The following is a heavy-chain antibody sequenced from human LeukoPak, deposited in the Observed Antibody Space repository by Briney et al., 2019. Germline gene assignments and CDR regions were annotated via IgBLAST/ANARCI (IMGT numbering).Heavy chain of an antibody. V-gene: IGHV4-34*01. Sequence: SETLSLTCAVYGGSLSGYYWSWIRQPPGKGLEWIGEINHSGSTNYNPSLKSRVTISVDTSKNQFSLKLSSVTAADTAVYYCARLSGYGNYWGQGTLVTVSS. CDR3: ARLSGYGNY. J-gene: IGHJ4*02. CDR1: GGSLSGYY. CDR2: INHSGST. D-gene: IGHD3-9*01.